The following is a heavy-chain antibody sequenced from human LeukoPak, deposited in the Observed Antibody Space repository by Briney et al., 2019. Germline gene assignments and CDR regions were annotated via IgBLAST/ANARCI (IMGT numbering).Heavy chain of an antibody. V-gene: IGHV3-30*19. CDR3: ARVDDLDAFAV. J-gene: IGHJ3*01. CDR1: GFTFSRYG. Sequence: PGGSLRLSCAASGFTFSRYGMHWVRQAPGKGLEWVAVISDDGSNKYYADSVKGRFTISRDNSKNTLYLQMNSLRAEDTAVYYCARVDDLDAFAVWGQGTMVIVFS. D-gene: IGHD2-2*03. CDR2: ISDDGSNK.